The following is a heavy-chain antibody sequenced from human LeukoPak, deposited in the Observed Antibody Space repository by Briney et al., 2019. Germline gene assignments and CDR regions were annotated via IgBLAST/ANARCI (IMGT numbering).Heavy chain of an antibody. CDR2: IRYDGSNK. V-gene: IGHV3-30*02. Sequence: GGSLRLSCAASGFTFSSYGMHWVRQAPGKGLEWVAFIRYDGSNKYYADSVKGRFTISRDNSKNTLYLQMNSLRAEDTAMYYCAKTKPVPAAGYYYYYMDVWGKGTTVTVSS. CDR1: GFTFSSYG. CDR3: AKTKPVPAAGYYYYYMDV. J-gene: IGHJ6*03. D-gene: IGHD2-2*01.